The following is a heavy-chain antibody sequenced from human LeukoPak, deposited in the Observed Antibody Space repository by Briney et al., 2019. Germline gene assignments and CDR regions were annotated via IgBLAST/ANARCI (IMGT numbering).Heavy chain of an antibody. CDR3: ARVGSSGWYVHPTLDY. D-gene: IGHD6-19*01. CDR2: INPNSGDT. Sequence: ASVKVSCKASGYTFTGYYMHWVRQAPGQGLEWMGWINPNSGDTNYAQKFQGRVTVTRDTSISTAYMELSRLRFDDTAVYYCARVGSSGWYVHPTLDYWGQGSLVTVSS. V-gene: IGHV1-2*02. CDR1: GYTFTGYY. J-gene: IGHJ4*02.